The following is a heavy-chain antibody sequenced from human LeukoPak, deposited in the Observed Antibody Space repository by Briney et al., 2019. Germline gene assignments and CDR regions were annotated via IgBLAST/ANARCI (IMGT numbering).Heavy chain of an antibody. D-gene: IGHD2-15*01. J-gene: IGHJ4*02. CDR3: ARTGCSGDSCYYYFDY. V-gene: IGHV1-69*01. CDR1: GGTFSSYA. CDR2: IIPIFGTA. Sequence: ASVKVSCKASGGTFSSYAISWVRQAPGQGLEWMGGIIPIFGTANYAQKFQGRVTITADESTSTAYMELSSLRSEDTAVYYCARTGCSGDSCYYYFDYWGQGTLVTVSS.